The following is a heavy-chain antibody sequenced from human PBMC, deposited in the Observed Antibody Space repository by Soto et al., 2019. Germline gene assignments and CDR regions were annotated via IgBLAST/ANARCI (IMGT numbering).Heavy chain of an antibody. D-gene: IGHD2-8*01. V-gene: IGHV1-18*01. CDR2: ISVYNGNT. CDR1: GYTFTSYG. Sequence: QVQLVQSGTEVKKPGASVKVSCKASGYTFTSYGISWVRQAPGQGLEWMGWISVYNGNTKYPQKLQGRVTMTTDTSTSTAYMELRSLRSDDTAVYYWARDTDCASGACYIGYWGQGTLVTVSS. CDR3: ARDTDCASGACYIGY. J-gene: IGHJ4*02.